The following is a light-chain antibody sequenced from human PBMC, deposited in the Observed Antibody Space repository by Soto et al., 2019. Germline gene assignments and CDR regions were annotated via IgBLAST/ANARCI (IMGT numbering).Light chain of an antibody. CDR2: DAS. Sequence: EILLTQSPATLSLSPGERATLSCRTSQSVSSDFAWYQHKPCQTPRLLIYDASNRATGIPARFSGSGSGTDFTLTISSLEPEDFAVYYCQHRHNFGPGTKVDIK. J-gene: IGKJ3*01. V-gene: IGKV3-11*01. CDR1: QSVSSD. CDR3: QHRHN.